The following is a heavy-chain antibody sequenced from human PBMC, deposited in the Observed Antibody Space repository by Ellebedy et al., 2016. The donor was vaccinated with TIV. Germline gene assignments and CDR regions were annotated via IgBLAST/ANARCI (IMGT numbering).Heavy chain of an antibody. V-gene: IGHV1-2*02. CDR2: INPNSGGT. J-gene: IGHJ6*02. D-gene: IGHD3-10*01. Sequence: AASVKVSCKASGYTFTGYYMHWVRQAPGQGLEWMGWINPNSGGTNYAQKFQGRVTMTRDTSISTAYMELSRLRSDDTAVYYCARVDVVRGVIANNPSMDVWGQGTTVTVSS. CDR3: ARVDVVRGVIANNPSMDV. CDR1: GYTFTGYY.